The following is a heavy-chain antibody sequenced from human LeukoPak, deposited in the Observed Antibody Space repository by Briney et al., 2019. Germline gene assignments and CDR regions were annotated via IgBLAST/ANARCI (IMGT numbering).Heavy chain of an antibody. V-gene: IGHV4-39*01. CDR1: GGSISSSSYY. Sequence: SETLSLTCTVSGGSISSSSYYWGWIRQPPGKGLEWIGSIYYSGSTYYNSSLKSRVTISVDTSKNQFSLKLSSVTAADTAVYYCARHYGQNYCSGGSCYSYYYYGMDVWGQGTTVTVSS. CDR3: ARHYGQNYCSGGSCYSYYYYGMDV. D-gene: IGHD2-15*01. J-gene: IGHJ6*02. CDR2: IYYSGST.